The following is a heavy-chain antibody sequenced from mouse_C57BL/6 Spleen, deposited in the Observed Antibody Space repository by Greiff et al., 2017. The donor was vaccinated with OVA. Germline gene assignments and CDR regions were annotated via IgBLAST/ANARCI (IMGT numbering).Heavy chain of an antibody. CDR1: GYTFTDYE. V-gene: IGHV1-15*01. J-gene: IGHJ1*03. D-gene: IGHD1-1*01. CDR2: IDPETGGT. Sequence: QVQLQQSGAELVRPGASVTLSCKASGYTFTDYEMHWVKQTPVHGLEWIGAIDPETGGTAYNQKFKGKAILTADKSSSTAYMELRSLTSEDSAVYYCTYYYGSSYFYFDVWGTGTTVTVSS. CDR3: TYYYGSSYFYFDV.